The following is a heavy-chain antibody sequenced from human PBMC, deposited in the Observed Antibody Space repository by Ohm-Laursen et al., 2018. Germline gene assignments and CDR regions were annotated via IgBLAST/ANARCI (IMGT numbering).Heavy chain of an antibody. CDR3: ARAQGDSSGSRFGEFDY. Sequence: SVKVSCKASGYTFTSYDINWVRQATGQGLEWMGWMNPNSGNTGYAQKFQGRVTMTRNTSISTAYMELSSLRSEDTAVYYCARAQGDSSGSRFGEFDYWGQGTLVTVSS. V-gene: IGHV1-8*01. CDR2: MNPNSGNT. D-gene: IGHD3-22*01. CDR1: GYTFTSYD. J-gene: IGHJ4*02.